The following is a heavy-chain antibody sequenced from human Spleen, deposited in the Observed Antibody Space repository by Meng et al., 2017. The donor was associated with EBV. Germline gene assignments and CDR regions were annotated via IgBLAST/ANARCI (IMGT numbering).Heavy chain of an antibody. V-gene: IGHV4-4*02. D-gene: IGHD3-16*01. CDR2: ISHIGTI. CDR3: ARDWGGRLYSTFFDS. Sequence: GPALAVPSVTLPPACAVSVGHLRYSHWWPWVRQPPGEGLEWIGEISHIGTINYNPSLKSRVTMSLDRSKNQFSLNLSSVTAADTAVYYCARDWGGRLYSTFFDSWGQGTLVTVSS. CDR1: VGHLRYSHW. J-gene: IGHJ4*02.